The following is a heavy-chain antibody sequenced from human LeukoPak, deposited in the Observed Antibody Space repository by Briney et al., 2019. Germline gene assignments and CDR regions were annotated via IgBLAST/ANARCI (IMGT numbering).Heavy chain of an antibody. V-gene: IGHV3-33*01. J-gene: IGHJ4*02. D-gene: IGHD1-26*01. CDR3: ARGGSSNVGFFDF. CDR1: GFTFSHYA. CDR2: IWSDGSVK. Sequence: GGSLRLSCAASGFTFSHYAMHCVRQAPGKGLEWVAVIWSDGSVKYYVDSVKGRFTVSQDNSKNTLYLQVNSLRAEDTALYYCARGGSSNVGFFDFWGQGTLVTVSS.